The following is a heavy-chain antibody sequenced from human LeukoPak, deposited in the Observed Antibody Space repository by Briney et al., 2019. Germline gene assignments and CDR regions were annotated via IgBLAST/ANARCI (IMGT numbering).Heavy chain of an antibody. Sequence: GGSLRLSCAASGFTFRSFDMHWVRQPTGQGLEWVATIGTSSDTYYPGSVEGRFTLSRDNAKNSLYLQMNSLTAGDTAVYYCARGPPRGKYYYLDVWGKGPTVTVSS. V-gene: IGHV3-13*01. CDR2: IGTSSDT. D-gene: IGHD1-1*01. J-gene: IGHJ6*03. CDR1: GFTFRSFD. CDR3: ARGPPRGKYYYLDV.